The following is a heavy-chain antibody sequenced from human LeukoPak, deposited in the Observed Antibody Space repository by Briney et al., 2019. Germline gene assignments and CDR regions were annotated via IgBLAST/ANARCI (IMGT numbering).Heavy chain of an antibody. CDR3: ARRAGAYSHPYDY. CDR2: ISLNGGST. V-gene: IGHV3-20*04. D-gene: IGHD4/OR15-4a*01. J-gene: IGHJ4*02. Sequence: GGSLRLSCAASGFTFEDYGMSWVRQVPGKGLEWVSGISLNGGSTGYADSVKGRFTISRDNVKNSLYLQMNSLRAEDTAVYYCARRAGAYSHPYDYWGQGTLVTVSS. CDR1: GFTFEDYG.